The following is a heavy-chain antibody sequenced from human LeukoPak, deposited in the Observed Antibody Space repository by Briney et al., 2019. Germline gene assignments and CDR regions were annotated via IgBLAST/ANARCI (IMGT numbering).Heavy chain of an antibody. D-gene: IGHD3-10*01. CDR3: ARSLSGSFYDASDS. V-gene: IGHV3-30-3*01. J-gene: IGHJ4*02. Sequence: GGSLRLSCAASGFTFSSYVMHWVRQAPGKGLEWVAIISSGGSNIYYADSVKGRSTISRDNSKNTLYLEMNSLRAEDTAVYYCARSLSGSFYDASDSWGQGSLVTVSS. CDR1: GFTFSSYV. CDR2: ISSGGSNI.